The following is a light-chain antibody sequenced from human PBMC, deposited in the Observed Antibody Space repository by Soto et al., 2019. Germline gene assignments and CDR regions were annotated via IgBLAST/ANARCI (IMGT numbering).Light chain of an antibody. V-gene: IGKV1-33*01. Sequence: DIQMTQSPSSLPASVGYRFTSTVQASQDISNYLNWYQHKPGKAPKLLIYAASSLETGVPSRFSGSGSGTDFTFTISSLQPEDIATYYCQHYDHLPITFGQGTRLEIK. CDR2: AAS. CDR1: QDISNY. J-gene: IGKJ5*01. CDR3: QHYDHLPIT.